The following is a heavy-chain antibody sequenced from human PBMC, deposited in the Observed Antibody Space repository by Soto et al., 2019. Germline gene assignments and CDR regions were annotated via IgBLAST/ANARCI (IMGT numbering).Heavy chain of an antibody. CDR3: VKDMGQAAVGIRYPYGLDV. CDR2: LSSNGIGT. Sequence: GGSLRLSCSGSGFTVSSFGMHWVRQAPGKGLEHVSTLSSNGIGTYYADSVKGRFTFSRDTSKNTLYLQMSSLRTKDTAVYYCVKDMGQAAVGIRYPYGLDVWGLGTTVTVSS. D-gene: IGHD6-13*01. J-gene: IGHJ6*02. V-gene: IGHV3-64D*06. CDR1: GFTVSSFG.